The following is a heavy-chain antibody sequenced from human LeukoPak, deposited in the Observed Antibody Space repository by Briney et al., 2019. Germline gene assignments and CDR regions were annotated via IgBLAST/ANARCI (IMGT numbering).Heavy chain of an antibody. CDR3: ARSGTTGTTVYAFDI. J-gene: IGHJ3*02. Sequence: SETLSLTCAVSGGSINNTNWWSWVRQPPGKGLEWIGEIYHSGSTNYNPSLKSRVTVSVDKSKNQFSLKLSSVTAADTAVYYCARSGTTGTTVYAFDIWGQGTMVTVSS. CDR1: GGSINNTNW. CDR2: IYHSGST. D-gene: IGHD1-1*01. V-gene: IGHV4-4*02.